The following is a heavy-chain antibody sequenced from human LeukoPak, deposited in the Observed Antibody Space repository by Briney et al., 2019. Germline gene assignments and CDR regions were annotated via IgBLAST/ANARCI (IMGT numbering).Heavy chain of an antibody. Sequence: PGGSLRLSCAASGFTFSSYAMSWVRQAPGKGLEWVSAISGSGGSTYYADSVKGRFTISRDNSKNTLYLQMNSLRAEDTAVYHCAKSMITFGGVIEPFDYWGQGTLVTVSS. CDR1: GFTFSSYA. CDR3: AKSMITFGGVIEPFDY. CDR2: ISGSGGST. D-gene: IGHD3-16*02. J-gene: IGHJ4*02. V-gene: IGHV3-23*01.